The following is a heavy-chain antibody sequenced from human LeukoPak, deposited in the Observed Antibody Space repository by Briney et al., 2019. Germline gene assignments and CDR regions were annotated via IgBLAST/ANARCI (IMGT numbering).Heavy chain of an antibody. D-gene: IGHD4-17*01. CDR2: ISSSSGYI. V-gene: IGHV3-21*01. Sequence: GESLQISCAASGVTFSSHSMTWGRQAPGKGLQWVSSISSSSGYIYYADSVRGRFTISRDNAKNSLNLQMNGLIVEEMAVFCCAREAVSLGTTVCAAFDYWGQGVLVTVSS. CDR1: GVTFSSHS. CDR3: AREAVSLGTTVCAAFDY. J-gene: IGHJ4*02.